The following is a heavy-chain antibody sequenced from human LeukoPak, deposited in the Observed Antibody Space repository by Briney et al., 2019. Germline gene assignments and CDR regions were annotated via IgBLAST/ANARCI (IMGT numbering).Heavy chain of an antibody. CDR3: ARAPGGGYYDFWSGYYPWYFDY. CDR1: GFTFSSYA. CDR2: ISYDGSNK. V-gene: IGHV3-30-3*01. Sequence: PGRSLRFSCAASGFTFSSYAMHWLRQAPGKGLKGVAVISYDGSNKYYADHVKGRFTISRDNCKNTLDLQMNSLRAEDTAVYYCARAPGGGYYDFWSGYYPWYFDYWGQGTLVTVSS. D-gene: IGHD3-3*01. J-gene: IGHJ4*02.